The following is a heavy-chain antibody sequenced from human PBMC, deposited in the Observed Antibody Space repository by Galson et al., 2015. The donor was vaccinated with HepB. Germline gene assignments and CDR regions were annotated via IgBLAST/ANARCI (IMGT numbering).Heavy chain of an antibody. CDR3: ASFNSDNRAQDY. D-gene: IGHD1-14*01. CDR1: GGTFSSYA. CDR2: IIPIFGTA. V-gene: IGHV1-69*13. J-gene: IGHJ4*02. Sequence: SVKVSCKASGGTFSSYAISWVRQAPGQGLEWMGGIIPIFGTANYAQKFQGRVTITADESTSTAYMELSSLRSEDTAVYYCASFNSDNRAQDYWGQGTLVTVSS.